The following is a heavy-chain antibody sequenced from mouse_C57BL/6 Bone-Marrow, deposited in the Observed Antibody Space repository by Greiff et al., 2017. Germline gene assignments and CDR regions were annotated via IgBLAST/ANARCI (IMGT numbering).Heavy chain of an antibody. D-gene: IGHD1-1*01. CDR1: GYTFTSYG. Sequence: VKLMESGAELARPGASVKLSCKASGYTFTSYGISWVKQRTGQGLEWIGEIYPRSGNTYYNEKFKGKATLTADKYSSTAYMELRSLTSEDSAVYFCARSGLRYYYGSSSWGQGTTLTVSS. V-gene: IGHV1-81*01. J-gene: IGHJ2*01. CDR3: ARSGLRYYYGSSS. CDR2: IYPRSGNT.